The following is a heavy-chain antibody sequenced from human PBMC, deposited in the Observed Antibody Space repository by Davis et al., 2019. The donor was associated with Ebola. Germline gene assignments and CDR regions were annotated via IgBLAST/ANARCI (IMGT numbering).Heavy chain of an antibody. CDR1: GFTFSSYG. Sequence: PGGSLRLSCAASGFTFSSYGMHWVRQAPGKGLEWVAVISYDGSNKYYADSVKGRFTISRDNFKNSLYLQMNSLRAEDTAVYYCARALVRGDYAPYYGMDVWGKGTTVTVSS. J-gene: IGHJ6*04. V-gene: IGHV3-30*03. CDR2: ISYDGSNK. CDR3: ARALVRGDYAPYYGMDV. D-gene: IGHD4-17*01.